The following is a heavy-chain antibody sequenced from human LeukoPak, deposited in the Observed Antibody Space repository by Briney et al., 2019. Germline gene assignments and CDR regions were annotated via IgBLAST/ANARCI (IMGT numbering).Heavy chain of an antibody. CDR1: GGSISSSSYY. V-gene: IGHV4-39*07. Sequence: SETLSLTCTVSGGSISSSSYYWGWLRQPPGKGLEWIGSMYYSGNTYYNPSLKSRATISVDTSKNQFSLKLSSVTAADTAVYYCARTFRGVMKGWFDPWGQGTLVTVSS. CDR2: MYYSGNT. J-gene: IGHJ5*02. CDR3: ARTFRGVMKGWFDP. D-gene: IGHD3-16*01.